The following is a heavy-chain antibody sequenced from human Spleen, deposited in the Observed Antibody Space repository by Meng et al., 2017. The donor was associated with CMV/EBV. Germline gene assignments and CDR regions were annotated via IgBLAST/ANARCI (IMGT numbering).Heavy chain of an antibody. V-gene: IGHV3-11*04. CDR1: GLTVSDHH. CDR3: AGEIMVRAGALDY. D-gene: IGHD3-10*01. J-gene: IGHJ4*02. CDR2: ISSSGRTI. Sequence: CAASGLTVSDHHMSWIRQAPGKGLEWVSYISSSGRTIYYADSVKGRFTFSRDNAKNSLFLQMHSLRVEDTAVYYCAGEIMVRAGALDYWGQGTLVTVSS.